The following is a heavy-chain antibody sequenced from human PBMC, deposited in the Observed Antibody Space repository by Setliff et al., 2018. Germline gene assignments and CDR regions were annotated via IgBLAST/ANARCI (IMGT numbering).Heavy chain of an antibody. CDR3: AGGQPLVRKYYYYMDV. D-gene: IGHD3-10*01. J-gene: IGHJ6*03. V-gene: IGHV1-69*13. Sequence: GASVKVSCKASGGTFSSYVISWVREAPGQGLEWMGGIIPMFGTNYAQKFQGRVTITADESTSTAYMGLSSLGSEDTAVYYCAGGQPLVRKYYYYMDVWGKGTTVTVSS. CDR2: IIPMFGT. CDR1: GGTFSSYV.